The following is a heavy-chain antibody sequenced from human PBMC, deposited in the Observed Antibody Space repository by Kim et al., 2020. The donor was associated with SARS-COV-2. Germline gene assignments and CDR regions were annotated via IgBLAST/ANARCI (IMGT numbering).Heavy chain of an antibody. Sequence: SETLSLTCAVYGGSFSGYYWSWIRQPPGKGLEWIGEINHCGSTNYNPSLKSRVTISVDTSKNQFSLKLSSVTAADTAVYYCARGRYCSSTSCYYDYWGQGTLVTVSS. CDR3: ARGRYCSSTSCYYDY. CDR1: GGSFSGYY. J-gene: IGHJ4*02. CDR2: INHCGST. D-gene: IGHD2-2*01. V-gene: IGHV4-34*01.